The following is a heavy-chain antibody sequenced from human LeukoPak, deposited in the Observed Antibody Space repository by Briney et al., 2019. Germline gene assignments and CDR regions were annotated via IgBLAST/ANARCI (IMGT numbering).Heavy chain of an antibody. CDR2: IYSGGST. Sequence: GRSLRLSYAASAFTGSSDYMSGVAEAPEKGLEWVSVIYSGGSTYYADSVQGRFTISRDNSKNTLYLQMNSLRAEDMAVYYCARDLVVGATRKGACDIWGQGTMVSV. V-gene: IGHV3-53*01. CDR3: ARDLVVGATRKGACDI. CDR1: AFTGSSDY. D-gene: IGHD1-26*01. J-gene: IGHJ3*02.